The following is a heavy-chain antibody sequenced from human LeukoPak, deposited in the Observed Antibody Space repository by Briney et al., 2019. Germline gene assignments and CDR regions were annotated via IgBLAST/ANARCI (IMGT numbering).Heavy chain of an antibody. CDR2: MSSSGATI. Sequence: GGSLRLSCAASGSTFSTFITYDFNWVRQAPGKGLEWVSYMSSSGATIYYADSVKGRFTVSRDNAKNSLYLQMNSLRAEDTAIYYCARDLVSGAYTFDIWGQGTMATVSS. CDR1: GSTFSTFI. CDR3: ARDLVSGAYTFDI. V-gene: IGHV3-48*03. J-gene: IGHJ3*02. D-gene: IGHD3-16*01.